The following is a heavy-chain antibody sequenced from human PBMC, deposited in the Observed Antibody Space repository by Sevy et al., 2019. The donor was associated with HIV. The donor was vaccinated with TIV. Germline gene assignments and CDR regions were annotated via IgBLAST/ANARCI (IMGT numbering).Heavy chain of an antibody. J-gene: IGHJ4*02. D-gene: IGHD3-22*01. CDR2: FYYSGIT. Sequence: SETLSLTCTVSGDSISTYYRSWIRQPPGKGLEWVGYFYYSGITNYNPSVKSRVTISVNTSTNQMSLKLSSVTAADTAVYYCARGIVAYDFDYWGQGTLVTVSS. CDR1: GDSISTYY. CDR3: ARGIVAYDFDY. V-gene: IGHV4-59*01.